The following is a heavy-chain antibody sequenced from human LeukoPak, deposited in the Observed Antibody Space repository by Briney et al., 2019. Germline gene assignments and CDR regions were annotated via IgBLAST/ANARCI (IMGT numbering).Heavy chain of an antibody. V-gene: IGHV3-21*01. J-gene: IGHJ4*02. D-gene: IGHD6-19*01. CDR3: ATDGQSSGWYGFDY. CDR2: ITSPVGHI. Sequence: PGGSLRLSCAASGFTFSSYAMTWVRQAPGKGLEWVSSITSPVGHIYYADSLKGRITISRDNAESSLYLQMHSLRADDTAVYYCATDGQSSGWYGFDYWGQGTLVTVSS. CDR1: GFTFSSYA.